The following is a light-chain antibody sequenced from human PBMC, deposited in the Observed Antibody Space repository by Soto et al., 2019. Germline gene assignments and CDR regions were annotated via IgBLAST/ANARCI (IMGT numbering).Light chain of an antibody. CDR3: QQYNNWPRS. V-gene: IGKV3-15*01. Sequence: EIVMTQSPATLSVSPGERATLSCRASQSVSSNLAGYQQKPGQAPRLLIYGASTRATGIPARFSGSGSGTEFTLTISSLQSEDFAVYYCQQYNNWPRSVGPGTNVDIK. CDR1: QSVSSN. CDR2: GAS. J-gene: IGKJ3*01.